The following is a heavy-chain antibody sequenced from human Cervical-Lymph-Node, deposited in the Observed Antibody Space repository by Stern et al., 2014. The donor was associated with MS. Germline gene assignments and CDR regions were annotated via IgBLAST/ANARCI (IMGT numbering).Heavy chain of an antibody. CDR2: IIPIFGTA. V-gene: IGHV1-69*01. CDR3: ASPVTLTVGAMDV. Sequence: QMQLVQSGAEVRKPGSSVKVSCKASGGTFSSYPIIWVRQAPGQGLEWMGGIIPIFGTANYAQKFQGRVTITADDSSSTAYMELSSLRSEDTAVYYCASPVTLTVGAMDVWGQGTTVTVSS. J-gene: IGHJ6*02. CDR1: GGTFSSYP. D-gene: IGHD4-17*01.